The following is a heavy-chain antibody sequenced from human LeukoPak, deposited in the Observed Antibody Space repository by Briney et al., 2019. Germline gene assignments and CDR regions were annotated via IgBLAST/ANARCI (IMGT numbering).Heavy chain of an antibody. V-gene: IGHV1-2*02. J-gene: IGHJ4*02. CDR1: GYTFTGYY. CDR3: ARVFSRRYSYGPQNYYFDY. D-gene: IGHD5-18*01. Sequence: ASVKVSCKASGYTFTGYYMHWVRQAPGQGLEWRGWINPNSGGTNYAQKFQGRVTMTRDTSISTAYMELSRLRSDDTAVYYCARVFSRRYSYGPQNYYFDYWGQGTLVTVSS. CDR2: INPNSGGT.